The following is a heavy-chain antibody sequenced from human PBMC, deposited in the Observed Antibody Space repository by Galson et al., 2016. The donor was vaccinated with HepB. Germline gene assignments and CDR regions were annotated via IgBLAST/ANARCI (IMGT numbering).Heavy chain of an antibody. D-gene: IGHD4-17*01. CDR1: GFTFTSYG. Sequence: SLRLSCAASGFTFTSYGFHWVRQAPGKGLEWVATISYNGRNKHYADSVKGRFTISRDDSKNTLYLQMSSLRPEDTAVYYCAKNGGEETGAEYSQHWGQGARVTVSS. CDR3: AKNGGEETGAEYSQH. V-gene: IGHV3-30*18. J-gene: IGHJ1*01. CDR2: ISYNGRNK.